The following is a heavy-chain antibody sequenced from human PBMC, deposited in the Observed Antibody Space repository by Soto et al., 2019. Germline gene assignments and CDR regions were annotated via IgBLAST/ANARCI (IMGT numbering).Heavy chain of an antibody. D-gene: IGHD3-10*01. J-gene: IGHJ5*02. CDR1: GGSFSGYY. V-gene: IGHV4-34*01. Sequence: XGTLSLTCAVYGGSFSGYYWSGIRQPPGKGLEWIGEVNHSGSTNYNPSLKSRVTISVDTSKNQFSLKLSSVTAADTAVYYCARGGLLWFGEVNWFDPWGQGTLVTVSS. CDR2: VNHSGST. CDR3: ARGGLLWFGEVNWFDP.